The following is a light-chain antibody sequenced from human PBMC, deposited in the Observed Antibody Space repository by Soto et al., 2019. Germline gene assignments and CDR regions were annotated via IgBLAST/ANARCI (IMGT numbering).Light chain of an antibody. Sequence: QSVLTQSPSASASLGASVKLTCTLSSGHSSYAIAWHQQQPEKGPRYLMQLNNDGSHNKGDGIPDRFSGSSSGAERYLTISSLQSEDEADYYCQTWGTGIQVFGGGTKLTVL. CDR2: LNNDGSH. J-gene: IGLJ3*02. V-gene: IGLV4-69*01. CDR3: QTWGTGIQV. CDR1: SGHSSYA.